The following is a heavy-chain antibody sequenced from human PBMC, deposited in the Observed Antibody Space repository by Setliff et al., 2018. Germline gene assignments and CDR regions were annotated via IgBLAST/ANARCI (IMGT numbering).Heavy chain of an antibody. D-gene: IGHD2-2*02. CDR3: ARDREYCSRTSCYIDY. CDR2: IIPIFGTA. V-gene: IGHV1-69*05. J-gene: IGHJ4*02. Sequence: GASVKVSCKASGGTLSSYAISWVRQAPGQGLEWMGRIIPIFGTANYAQKFQGRITITRDTSASTAYMEMSSLRSEDTAVYYCARDREYCSRTSCYIDYWGQGALVTVSS. CDR1: GGTLSSYA.